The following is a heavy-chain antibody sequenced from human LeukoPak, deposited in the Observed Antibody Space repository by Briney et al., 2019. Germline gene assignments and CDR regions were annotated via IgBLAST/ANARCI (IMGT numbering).Heavy chain of an antibody. CDR1: GFTFSDYY. Sequence: PGGSLRLSCAASGFTFSDYYMSWLRQAPGKGLEWVSYISSSGSTIYYADSVKGRFTISRDNAKNSLYLQMNSLRAEDTAVYYCARDYYYDSSGYYYRWGQGTLVTVSS. J-gene: IGHJ4*02. V-gene: IGHV3-11*01. CDR3: ARDYYYDSSGYYYR. CDR2: ISSSGSTI. D-gene: IGHD3-22*01.